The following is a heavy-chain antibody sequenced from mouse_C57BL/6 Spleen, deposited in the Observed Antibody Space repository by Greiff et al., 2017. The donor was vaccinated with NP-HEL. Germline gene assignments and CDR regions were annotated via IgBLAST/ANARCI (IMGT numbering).Heavy chain of an antibody. Sequence: EVKLMESGGDLVKPGGSLKLSCAASGFTFSSYGMSWVRQTPDKRLEWVATISSGGSYTYYPDSVKGRFTISRDNAKNTLYLQMSSLKSEDTAMYYCARHTLRDAMDYWGQGTSVTVSS. CDR1: GFTFSSYG. V-gene: IGHV5-6*01. CDR2: ISSGGSYT. CDR3: ARHTLRDAMDY. D-gene: IGHD1-1*01. J-gene: IGHJ4*01.